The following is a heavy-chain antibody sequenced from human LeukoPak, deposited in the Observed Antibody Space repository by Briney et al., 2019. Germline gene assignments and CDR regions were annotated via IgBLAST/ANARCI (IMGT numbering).Heavy chain of an antibody. CDR1: GGSISSGSYY. CDR2: IYTSGST. J-gene: IGHJ5*02. V-gene: IGHV4-61*02. D-gene: IGHD6-19*01. CDR3: AREGIAVINWFDP. Sequence: SETLSLTCTVSGGSISSGSYYWSWIRQPAGKGLEWIGRIYTSGSTNYNPSLKSRVTISVDTSKNQFSLKLSSVTAADTAVYYCAREGIAVINWFDPWGQGTLVTVSS.